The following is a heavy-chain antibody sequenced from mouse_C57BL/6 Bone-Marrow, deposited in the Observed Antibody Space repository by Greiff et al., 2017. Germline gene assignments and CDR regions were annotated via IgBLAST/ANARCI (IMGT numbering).Heavy chain of an antibody. CDR3: ARRRFMGSGALDY. Sequence: VQLQQSGAELVRPGASVKLSCTASGYTFTSYCITWVKQRPGQGLEWIGDIYPGSGSTNYNEKFTSKATLTVDTSSSTAYMQLSSLTSEDSAVYDFARRRFMGSGALDYWGQGTPVTVSA. J-gene: IGHJ4*01. D-gene: IGHD1-1*01. CDR1: GYTFTSYC. CDR2: IYPGSGST. V-gene: IGHV1-55*01.